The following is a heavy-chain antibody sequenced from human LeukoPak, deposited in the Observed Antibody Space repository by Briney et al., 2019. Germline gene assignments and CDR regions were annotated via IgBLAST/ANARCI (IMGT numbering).Heavy chain of an antibody. CDR3: ARDLGPVGSGY. V-gene: IGHV3-43*01. J-gene: IGHJ4*02. CDR2: ISWDGGST. Sequence: GGSLRLSCGASGFTFDDYTMHWVRQAPGKGLEWVSLISWDGGSTYYADSVKGRFTISRDNSKNSLYLQMNSLRAEDTAVYYCARDLGPVGSGYWGQGTLVTVSS. D-gene: IGHD4-23*01. CDR1: GFTFDDYT.